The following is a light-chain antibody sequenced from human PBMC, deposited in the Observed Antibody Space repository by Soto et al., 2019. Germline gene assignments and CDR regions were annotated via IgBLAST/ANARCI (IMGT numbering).Light chain of an antibody. Sequence: EIVMTQSPATLSASPGERTTLSCRASQSVSSNLAWYQQKPGQPPRLLIYGASTRATGIPARFSGSGSGTEFILTISSLQSEDFAVYFCQQYNTWPPLYTFGQGTKLEIK. CDR2: GAS. J-gene: IGKJ2*01. V-gene: IGKV3-15*01. CDR1: QSVSSN. CDR3: QQYNTWPPLYT.